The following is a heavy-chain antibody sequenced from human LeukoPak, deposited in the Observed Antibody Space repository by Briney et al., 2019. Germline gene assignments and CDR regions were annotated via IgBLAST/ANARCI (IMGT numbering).Heavy chain of an antibody. Sequence: SETLSLTCAVYGGSFSDYYWTWIRQPPGKGLEWIGEINHSGTTNYNPSLKSRVAISVDTCKNQFSLMLTSVTAADTAVYFCARKAPGTLDLWGRGTLVTVSS. CDR3: ARKAPGTLDL. CDR1: GGSFSDYY. CDR2: INHSGTT. J-gene: IGHJ2*01. V-gene: IGHV4-34*01.